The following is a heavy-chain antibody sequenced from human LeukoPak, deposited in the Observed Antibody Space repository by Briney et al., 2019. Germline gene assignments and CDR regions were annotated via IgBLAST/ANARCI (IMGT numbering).Heavy chain of an antibody. CDR1: GFTFTSSA. CDR2: IVAGSGNT. J-gene: IGHJ6*02. Sequence: GASVKVSCKASGFTFTSSAVQWVRQARGQRLEWMGWIVAGSGNTNYAQKFQERVTITRDMSTSTAYMELSSLRSEDTAVYYCAADQAEYCDGDCYNVWGQGTTVTVSS. CDR3: AADQAEYCDGDCYNV. D-gene: IGHD2-21*02. V-gene: IGHV1-58*01.